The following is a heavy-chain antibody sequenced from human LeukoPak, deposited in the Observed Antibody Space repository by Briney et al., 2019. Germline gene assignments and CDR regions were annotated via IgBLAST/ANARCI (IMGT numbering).Heavy chain of an antibody. CDR2: IWYDGSNK. V-gene: IGHV3-33*01. Sequence: GGSLRLSCAASGFTFRSYGMHWVRQAPGKGLEGGAVIWYDGSNKYYADSVKGRFTISRDNSEKTLYIQMDSLRAEDTALYYCASDGIAVDRGIGYFDYWGQGTLVTVSS. CDR1: GFTFRSYG. D-gene: IGHD6-13*01. J-gene: IGHJ4*02. CDR3: ASDGIAVDRGIGYFDY.